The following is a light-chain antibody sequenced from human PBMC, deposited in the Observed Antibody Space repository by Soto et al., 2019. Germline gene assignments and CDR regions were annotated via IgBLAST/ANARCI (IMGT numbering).Light chain of an antibody. CDR3: QQYNNWPRRT. J-gene: IGKJ1*01. V-gene: IGKV3-15*01. CDR1: QSVSNN. CDR2: GAS. Sequence: IVLTQSPGTLSLSQEERATLSCRASQSVSNNYLAWYQQKPGQAPRLLIYGASTRATGIPARFSGSGSGTEFTLTISSLQSEDFAVYYCQQYNNWPRRTFGQGTKVDIK.